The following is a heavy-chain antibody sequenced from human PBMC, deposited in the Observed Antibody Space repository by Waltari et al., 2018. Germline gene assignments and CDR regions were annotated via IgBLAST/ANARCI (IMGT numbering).Heavy chain of an antibody. V-gene: IGHV3-74*01. CDR1: GFSFSAYW. J-gene: IGHJ4*02. CDR2: IDENGISI. CDR3: TRDLYRGSDH. Sequence: EVQLVESGGGLVQPGGSLRLSCAASGFSFSAYWMHWVRQSPGKGLEGVIRIDENGISITYVDSVQGRFTTSRDNAKNTLYLQMNSLRAEDSAVYYCTRDLYRGSDHWGRGTLVSVSS. D-gene: IGHD3-10*01.